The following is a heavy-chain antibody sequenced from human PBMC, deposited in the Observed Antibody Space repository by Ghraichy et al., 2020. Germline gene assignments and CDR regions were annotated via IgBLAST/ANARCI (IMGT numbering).Heavy chain of an antibody. J-gene: IGHJ4*02. CDR3: VKAPLGVAAAGFYFDY. Sequence: GGSLRLSCSASGFTFSSYAMHWVRQAPGKGLEYVSAISSNGGSTYYADSVKGRFTISRDNSKNTLYLQMSSLRAEDTAVYYCVKAPLGVAAAGFYFDYWGQGTLVTVSS. D-gene: IGHD6-13*01. V-gene: IGHV3-64D*06. CDR2: ISSNGGST. CDR1: GFTFSSYA.